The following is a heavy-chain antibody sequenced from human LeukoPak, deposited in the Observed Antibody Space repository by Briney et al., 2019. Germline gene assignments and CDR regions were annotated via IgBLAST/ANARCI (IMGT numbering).Heavy chain of an antibody. Sequence: GASVKVSCKASGYTFTGYYMHWVRQAPGQGLEWMGWINPNSGGTNYAQKFQGRVTMTRDTSISTAYMELSRLRSDDTAVYYCARVFRAGIVVVPAAMKGPFDYWGQGTLVTVSS. V-gene: IGHV1-2*02. D-gene: IGHD2-2*01. J-gene: IGHJ4*02. CDR3: ARVFRAGIVVVPAAMKGPFDY. CDR1: GYTFTGYY. CDR2: INPNSGGT.